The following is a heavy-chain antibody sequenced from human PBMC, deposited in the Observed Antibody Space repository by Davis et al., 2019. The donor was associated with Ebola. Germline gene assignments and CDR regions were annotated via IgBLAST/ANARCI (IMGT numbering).Heavy chain of an antibody. D-gene: IGHD6-13*01. CDR2: ISATGGST. V-gene: IGHV3-23*01. Sequence: PGGSLRLSCAASGFTFSSDAMSWVRQAPGKGLEWVSVISATGGSTYYADSVKGRFTISRDNSKNTLFLQMDSLRPEDTAMYYCSSWVSSHFDFWGRGTLVTVSS. CDR3: SSWVSSHFDF. CDR1: GFTFSSDA. J-gene: IGHJ4*02.